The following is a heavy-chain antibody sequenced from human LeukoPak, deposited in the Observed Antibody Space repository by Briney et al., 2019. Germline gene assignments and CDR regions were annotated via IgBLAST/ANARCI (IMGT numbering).Heavy chain of an antibody. CDR3: AKDLTTVTSQGDY. CDR1: GFTFNTYN. D-gene: IGHD4-17*01. CDR2: TRYDGSDK. Sequence: PGGSLRLSCAASGFTFNTYNMNWVRQAPGKGLEWVAFTRYDGSDKYYADSVKGRFTISRDNSKNTLYLQMNSLRAEDTAVYYCAKDLTTVTSQGDYWGQGTLVTVSS. J-gene: IGHJ4*02. V-gene: IGHV3-30*02.